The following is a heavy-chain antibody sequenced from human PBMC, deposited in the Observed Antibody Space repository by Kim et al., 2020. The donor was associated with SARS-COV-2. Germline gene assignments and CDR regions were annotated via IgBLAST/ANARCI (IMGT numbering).Heavy chain of an antibody. D-gene: IGHD3-22*01. Sequence: GGSLRLSCAASGFTFSSYEMNWVRQAPGKGLEWVSYISRSGSTIYYADSVKGRFTISRDNAKNSQYLQMNSLRAEDTAVYYCASDSDYYASSSDYWSQGTLVTVSS. CDR2: ISRSGSTI. CDR1: GFTFSSYE. J-gene: IGHJ4*02. CDR3: ASDSDYYASSSDY. V-gene: IGHV3-48*03.